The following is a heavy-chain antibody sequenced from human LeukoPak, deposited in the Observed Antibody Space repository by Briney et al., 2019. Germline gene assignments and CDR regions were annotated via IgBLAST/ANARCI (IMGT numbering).Heavy chain of an antibody. D-gene: IGHD4-11*01. CDR1: GFTFSNYR. V-gene: IGHV3-7*01. J-gene: IGHJ4*02. Sequence: GALRLSCAASGFTFSNYRISWVRQPPGKGLDWVAHINQDGSQTSYVDSVKGRFTISRDNAKSALYLQMNSLRAEDTAVYYRARWRGQQSEFDLWGQGNLVSVSS. CDR2: INQDGSQT. CDR3: ARWRGQQSEFDL.